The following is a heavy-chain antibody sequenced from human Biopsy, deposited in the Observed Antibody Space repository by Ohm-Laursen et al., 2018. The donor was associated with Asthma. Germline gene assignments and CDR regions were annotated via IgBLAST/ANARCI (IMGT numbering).Heavy chain of an antibody. V-gene: IGHV4-4*02. J-gene: IGHJ4*02. CDR3: ARIPRRSGSYFVDY. CDR1: GGSISVSNW. Sequence: SDTLSLTCDVSGGSISVSNWWSWVRQPPGRGLEWIGQIYHLGNANYNPSLKSRVTMSVDESKNQFSLKLTSVTAADTAMYYCARIPRRSGSYFVDYWGQGTLVTVSS. D-gene: IGHD3-22*01. CDR2: IYHLGNA.